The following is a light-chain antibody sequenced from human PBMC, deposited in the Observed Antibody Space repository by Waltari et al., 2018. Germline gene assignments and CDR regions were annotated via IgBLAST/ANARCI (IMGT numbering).Light chain of an antibody. J-gene: IGKJ1*01. CDR1: QSISFN. CDR2: GAS. Sequence: EIVMTQSPATLSVSPGEGATLSCRASQSISFNLAWYQQKPGQAPRLLIYGASTRASGIPARFSGSGSGTDFSLTISSLQSEDFAVYFCQQYNTGPPCTFGQGTKVEVK. V-gene: IGKV3-15*01. CDR3: QQYNTGPPCT.